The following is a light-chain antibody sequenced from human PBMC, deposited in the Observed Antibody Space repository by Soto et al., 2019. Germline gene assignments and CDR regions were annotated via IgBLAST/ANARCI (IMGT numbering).Light chain of an antibody. J-gene: IGKJ1*01. CDR1: QSVSTN. V-gene: IGKV3-15*01. Sequence: EIVMTQSPATLSVSPGERATLSCRASQSVSTNLSWYQQKPGQPPRLLLYDASTRATGIPARFSGSGSGTEFTLTISRLQSDDFAIYYCQQYTNWPPWTFGQGTTVDIK. CDR3: QQYTNWPPWT. CDR2: DAS.